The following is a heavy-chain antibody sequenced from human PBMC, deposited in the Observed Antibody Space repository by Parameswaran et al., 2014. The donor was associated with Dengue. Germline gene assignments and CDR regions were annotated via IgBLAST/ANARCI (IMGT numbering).Heavy chain of an antibody. D-gene: IGHD3-22*01. Sequence: VRQAPGKGLEWMGLIYPGDSETRYSPSFQGQVTIAADKSTSTVYLQWGSLKASDTAMFYCARLYDSTPLGAFDIWGQGAMVTVSS. CDR2: IYPGDSET. V-gene: IGHV5-51*01. J-gene: IGHJ3*02. CDR3: ARLYDSTPLGAFDI.